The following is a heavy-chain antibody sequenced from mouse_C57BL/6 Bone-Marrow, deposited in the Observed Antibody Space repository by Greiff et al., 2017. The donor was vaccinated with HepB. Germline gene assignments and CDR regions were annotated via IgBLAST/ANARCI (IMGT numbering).Heavy chain of an antibody. D-gene: IGHD2-2*01. CDR1: GYTFTSYW. Sequence: QVQLKQSGAELVKPGASVKMSCKASGYTFTSYWITWVKQRPGQGLEWIGDIYPGSGSTNYNEKFKSKATLTVDTSSSTAYMQLSSLTSEDSAVYYCARRDGYDGYFDVWGTGTTVTVSS. CDR3: ARRDGYDGYFDV. J-gene: IGHJ1*03. V-gene: IGHV1-55*01. CDR2: IYPGSGST.